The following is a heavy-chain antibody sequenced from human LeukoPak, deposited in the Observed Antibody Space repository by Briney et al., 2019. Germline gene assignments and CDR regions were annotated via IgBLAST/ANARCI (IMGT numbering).Heavy chain of an antibody. CDR1: GGTFSSYA. D-gene: IGHD3-10*01. CDR2: IIPIFGTA. Sequence: SVKVSCKASGGTFSSYAISWVRQAPGQGLEWMGGIIPIFGTANYAQKFQGRVTITADESTSTAYMELSSLRSEDTAVYYCARGAYYYGSGSYYMTDYYYYYMDVSGKGTTVTISS. CDR3: ARGAYYYGSGSYYMTDYYYYYMDV. V-gene: IGHV1-69*13. J-gene: IGHJ6*03.